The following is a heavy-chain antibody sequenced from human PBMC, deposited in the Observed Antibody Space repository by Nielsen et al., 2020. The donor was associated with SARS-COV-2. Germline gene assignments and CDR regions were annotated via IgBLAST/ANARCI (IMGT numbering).Heavy chain of an antibody. CDR1: GFTFSSYS. CDR2: ISSSSSYI. CDR3: AGGGLHSSSWYLYYYYYGMDV. D-gene: IGHD6-13*01. V-gene: IGHV3-21*04. Sequence: GESLKISCAASGFTFSSYSMNWVRQAPGKGLEWVSSISSSSSYIYYADSVKGRFTISRDNAKNSLYLQMNSLRAEDTAVYYCAGGGLHSSSWYLYYYYYGMDVWGQGTTVTVSS. J-gene: IGHJ6*02.